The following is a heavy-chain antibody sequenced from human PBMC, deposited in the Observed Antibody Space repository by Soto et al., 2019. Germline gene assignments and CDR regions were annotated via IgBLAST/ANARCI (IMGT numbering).Heavy chain of an antibody. J-gene: IGHJ4*02. Sequence: SVKVSCKASGGTFSSYAISWVRQAPGRGLEWMGGIIPIFGTANYAQKFQGRVTITADESTSTAYMELSSLRSEDTALYYCARNLLGGYCSGGSCPILSWGQGTLVTVSS. CDR2: IIPIFGTA. CDR3: ARNLLGGYCSGGSCPILS. V-gene: IGHV1-69*13. CDR1: GGTFSSYA. D-gene: IGHD2-15*01.